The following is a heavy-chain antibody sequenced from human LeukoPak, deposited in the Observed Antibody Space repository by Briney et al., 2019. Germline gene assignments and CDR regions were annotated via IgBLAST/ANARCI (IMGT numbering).Heavy chain of an antibody. CDR2: ISSSGSYI. CDR3: ARDLSSSTSCYTY. J-gene: IGHJ4*02. V-gene: IGHV3-21*01. D-gene: IGHD2-2*02. Sequence: GGSLRLSCAASGFTFSSYSMNWVRQAPGKGLEWVSSISSSGSYIYYADSVKGRFTISRGNAKNSLYLQMDSLRVEDTAVYYCARDLSSSTSCYTYWGQGTLVTVSS. CDR1: GFTFSSYS.